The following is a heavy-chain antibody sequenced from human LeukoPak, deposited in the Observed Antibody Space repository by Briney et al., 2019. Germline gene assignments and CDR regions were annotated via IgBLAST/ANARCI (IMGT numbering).Heavy chain of an antibody. Sequence: ASVKVSCKTSGYTFTDYYMHWVRQAPGQGLEWMGWINPNSGDTNYAQKFQGRVTMTRDTPISTAYMELSRLRSDDTAVYYCARDERDYDFLTGYYASYYYMDVWGKGTTVTISS. V-gene: IGHV1-2*02. D-gene: IGHD3-9*01. J-gene: IGHJ6*03. CDR1: GYTFTDYY. CDR2: INPNSGDT. CDR3: ARDERDYDFLTGYYASYYYMDV.